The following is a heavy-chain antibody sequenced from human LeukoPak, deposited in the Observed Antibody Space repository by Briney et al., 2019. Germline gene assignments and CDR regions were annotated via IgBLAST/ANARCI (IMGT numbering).Heavy chain of an antibody. CDR1: GFIFSSYS. CDR2: ITGSGKNT. D-gene: IGHD6-19*01. V-gene: IGHV3-23*01. CDR3: ARVAVPKQWLVLGYYYGMDV. Sequence: GGSLRLSCAASGFIFSSYSMSWVRQAPGKGLEWVSVITGSGKNTYYADSVKGRFTISKDNSKNTLYLQMNSLRAEDTAVYYCARVAVPKQWLVLGYYYGMDVWGQGTTVTVSS. J-gene: IGHJ6*02.